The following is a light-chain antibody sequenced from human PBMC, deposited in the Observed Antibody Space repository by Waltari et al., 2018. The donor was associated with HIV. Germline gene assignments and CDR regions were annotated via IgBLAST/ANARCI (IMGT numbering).Light chain of an antibody. Sequence: DIQMTQSPSSLSASVGDRVTITCQASQDISNYLNWYQQKPGKDPKLLIYDASNLETGVPSRFSGSGSGTDFTFTISSLQPEDIATYYCQQYDNLPPGTFGGGTKVEIK. J-gene: IGKJ4*01. CDR3: QQYDNLPPGT. CDR1: QDISNY. CDR2: DAS. V-gene: IGKV1-33*01.